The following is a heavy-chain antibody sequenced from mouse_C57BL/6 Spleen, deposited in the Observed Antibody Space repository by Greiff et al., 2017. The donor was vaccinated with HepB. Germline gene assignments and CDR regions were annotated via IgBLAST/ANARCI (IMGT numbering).Heavy chain of an antibody. CDR3: AKFDGYSWFAY. J-gene: IGHJ3*01. D-gene: IGHD2-3*01. V-gene: IGHV1-26*01. Sequence: VQLQQSGPELVKPGASVKISCKASGYTFTDYYMNWVKQSHGKSLEWIGDINPNNGGTSYNQKFKGKATLTVDKSSSTAYMELRSLTSEDSAFYYCAKFDGYSWFAYWGQGTLVTVSA. CDR2: INPNNGGT. CDR1: GYTFTDYY.